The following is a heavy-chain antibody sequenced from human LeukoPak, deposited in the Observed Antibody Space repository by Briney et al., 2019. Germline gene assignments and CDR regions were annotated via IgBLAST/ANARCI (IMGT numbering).Heavy chain of an antibody. CDR2: ISSSSSYI. D-gene: IGHD1-14*01. CDR1: GFTFSDYN. CDR3: ARGTYRGVDY. V-gene: IGHV3-21*01. J-gene: IGHJ4*02. Sequence: GGSLRLSCAASGFTFSDYNMRWIRQAPGKGLEWVSSISSSSSYIYYADSVKGRFTISRDNAKNSLYLQMNSLRAEDTAVYYCARGTYRGVDYWGQGTLVTVSS.